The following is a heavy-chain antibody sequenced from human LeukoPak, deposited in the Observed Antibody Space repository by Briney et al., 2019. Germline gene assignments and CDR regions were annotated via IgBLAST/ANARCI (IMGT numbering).Heavy chain of an antibody. CDR2: ISSSSNYT. Sequence: PGGSLRLSCAASGFTFSNYYMTWIRQAPGQGLEWVSYISSSSNYTNYADSVKGRFTISRDNAKNSLYLQMNSLRAEDTAVYYCARGQADFDYWGQGTLVTVSS. J-gene: IGHJ4*02. V-gene: IGHV3-11*06. CDR3: ARGQADFDY. CDR1: GFTFSNYY.